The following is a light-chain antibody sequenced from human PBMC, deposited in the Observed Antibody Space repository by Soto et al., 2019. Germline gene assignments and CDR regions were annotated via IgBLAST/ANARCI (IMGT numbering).Light chain of an antibody. CDR1: QNVSSSF. CDR3: QQYDNSPLT. J-gene: IGKJ4*01. V-gene: IGKV3-20*01. CDR2: GAS. Sequence: EIVLTQSPGTLSLSPGERATLSCRSSQNVSSSFLAWYQQKPGQAPRLLIYGASSRATGIPDRFSGSGSGTDFTLTISRLEPEDFAVYYCQQYDNSPLTFGGGTKVEI.